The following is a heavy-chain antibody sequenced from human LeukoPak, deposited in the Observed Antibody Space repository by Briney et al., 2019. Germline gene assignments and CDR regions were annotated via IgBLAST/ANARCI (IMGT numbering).Heavy chain of an antibody. CDR2: IYYSGST. V-gene: IGHV4-59*08. D-gene: IGHD3-3*01. CDR3: ARHRPTIFGGSYMDA. J-gene: IGHJ6*03. CDR1: GGSISSYY. Sequence: SETLSLTCTVSGGSISSYYWSWIRQPPGKGLEWIGYIYYSGSTNYNPSLKSRVTISVDTSKNQFSLKLSSVTAADTAVYYCARHRPTIFGGSYMDAWGKGTTVTVSS.